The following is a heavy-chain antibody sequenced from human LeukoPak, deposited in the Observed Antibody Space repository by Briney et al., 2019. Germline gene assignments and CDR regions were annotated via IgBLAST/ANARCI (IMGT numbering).Heavy chain of an antibody. V-gene: IGHV1-69*13. CDR2: IIAMIGTA. CDR1: GRTFSGYA. Sequence: SVKVSCKASGRTFSGYAINWVRRAPGQGLEWMGGIIAMIGTAKYAQRFQGRVTITADESTSTAYMEVSSLRSEDTAVDYCALSQGTYGDNGNDHWGQGTLVIVSS. D-gene: IGHD4-17*01. J-gene: IGHJ4*02. CDR3: ALSQGTYGDNGNDH.